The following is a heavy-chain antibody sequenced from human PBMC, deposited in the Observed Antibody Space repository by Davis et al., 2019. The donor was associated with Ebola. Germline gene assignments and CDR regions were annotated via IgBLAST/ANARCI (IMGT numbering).Heavy chain of an antibody. CDR3: ARDLDDYGGWDY. CDR2: IYYSGST. D-gene: IGHD4-23*01. J-gene: IGHJ4*02. CDR1: GGSISSGGYY. V-gene: IGHV4-61*08. Sequence: PSETLSLTCTVSGGSISSGGYYWSWIRQPPGKGLEWIGYIYYSGSTNYNPSLKSRVTISVDTSKNQFSLKLSSVTAADTAVYYCARDLDDYGGWDYWGQGTLVTVSS.